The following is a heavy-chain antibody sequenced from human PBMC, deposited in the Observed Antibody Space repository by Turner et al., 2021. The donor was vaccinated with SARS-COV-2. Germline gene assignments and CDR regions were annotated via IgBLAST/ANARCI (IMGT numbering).Heavy chain of an antibody. Sequence: QLQLQESGPGLVKPSETLSLTCPVSGGSISSSSYYWGWIRQSTGKGLEWIGSIYYSGSTYSNPSLKSRVTISVDTSKNQFSLKLSSVTAADTAVYYCARFEYGYSYDFGFDYWGQGTLVTVSS. J-gene: IGHJ4*02. CDR1: GGSISSSSYY. D-gene: IGHD5-18*01. V-gene: IGHV4-39*01. CDR2: IYYSGST. CDR3: ARFEYGYSYDFGFDY.